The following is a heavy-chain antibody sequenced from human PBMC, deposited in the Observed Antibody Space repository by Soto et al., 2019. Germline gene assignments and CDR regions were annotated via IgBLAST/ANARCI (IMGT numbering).Heavy chain of an antibody. J-gene: IGHJ6*02. CDR1: GYTFTSYG. D-gene: IGHD2-2*01. Sequence: QVQLVQSGAEVKKPGASVKVSCKASGYTFTSYGISWVRQAPGQGLEWMGWISAYNGNTNYAQKLQGRVTMTTDTSTSTAYIELRSLRSDDTAVYYCARDRDIVVVPAAMHYYYYYGMDVWGQGTTVTVSS. CDR2: ISAYNGNT. V-gene: IGHV1-18*01. CDR3: ARDRDIVVVPAAMHYYYYYGMDV.